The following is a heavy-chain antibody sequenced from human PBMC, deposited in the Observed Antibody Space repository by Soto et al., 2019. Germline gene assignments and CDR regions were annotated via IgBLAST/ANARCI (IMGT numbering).Heavy chain of an antibody. J-gene: IGHJ3*02. CDR3: ARGAIAAAGDDAFDI. CDR2: IWYDGNNK. CDR1: GLTFSSYG. D-gene: IGHD6-13*01. V-gene: IGHV3-33*01. Sequence: QVQLVESGGGVVQPGRSLRLSCAASGLTFSSYGMHWVRQAPGKGLEWVAVIWYDGNNKYYADSVKGRFTISRDNSKNTMFLQMNSRRAEDTAVYYCARGAIAAAGDDAFDIWGQGTMVTVSS.